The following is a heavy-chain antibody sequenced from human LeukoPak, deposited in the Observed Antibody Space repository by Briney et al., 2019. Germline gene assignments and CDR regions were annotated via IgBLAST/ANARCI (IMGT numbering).Heavy chain of an antibody. Sequence: GGSLRLSCAAAGFTFSNYAMTWVRQAPGRGLEWVSSISGSGGSTYYADSVKGRFTISRDNSKDTLYLQMYSLRAEDTAVYYCAKVEGASKASVYWGQGALVTVSS. J-gene: IGHJ4*02. CDR1: GFTFSNYA. V-gene: IGHV3-23*01. D-gene: IGHD1-1*01. CDR2: ISGSGGST. CDR3: AKVEGASKASVY.